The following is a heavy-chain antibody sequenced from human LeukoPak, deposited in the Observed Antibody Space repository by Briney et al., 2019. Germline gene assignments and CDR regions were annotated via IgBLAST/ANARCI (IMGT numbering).Heavy chain of an antibody. CDR1: GFTFGDYA. CDR2: ISWNSGKI. CDR3: AKVRPPGSYYNLAIDY. V-gene: IGHV3-9*01. D-gene: IGHD3-10*01. Sequence: GRSLRLSCAASGFTFGDYAMHWARQAPGKGLEWVSGISWNSGKIDYADSVKGRFTISRDNANNSLYLQMNSLRPEDTAVYYCAKVRPPGSYYNLAIDYWGQGTLVTVSS. J-gene: IGHJ4*02.